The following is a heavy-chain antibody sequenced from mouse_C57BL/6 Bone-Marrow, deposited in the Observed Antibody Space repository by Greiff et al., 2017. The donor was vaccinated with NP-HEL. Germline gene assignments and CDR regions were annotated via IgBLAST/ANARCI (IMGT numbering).Heavy chain of an antibody. CDR2: FHPYNDDT. J-gene: IGHJ2*01. Sequence: QVQLQQSGAELVKPGASVKMSCKASGYTFTTYSIEWVKQNHGKSLEWIGNFHPYNDDTEYNEKFKNKATLTVEKSSSTVYLEISRLTSDDSSVYSCARGGSYWNYFDYWGQGTTLTVSS. CDR3: ARGGSYWNYFDY. CDR1: GYTFTTYS. V-gene: IGHV1-47*01. D-gene: IGHD1-1*02.